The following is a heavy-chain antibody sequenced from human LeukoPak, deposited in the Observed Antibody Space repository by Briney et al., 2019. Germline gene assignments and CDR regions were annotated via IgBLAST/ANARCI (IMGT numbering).Heavy chain of an antibody. CDR3: ARGKAHGLYYYGMDV. CDR2: VYYSGST. V-gene: IGHV4-31*03. CDR1: GGSISSGGYY. J-gene: IGHJ6*02. Sequence: SETLSLTCTVSGGSISSGGYYWSWIRQHPGKGLEWIGYVYYSGSTYYNPSLKSRVTISVDTSKNQFSLKLSSVTAADTAVYYCARGKAHGLYYYGMDVWGQGTTVTVSS.